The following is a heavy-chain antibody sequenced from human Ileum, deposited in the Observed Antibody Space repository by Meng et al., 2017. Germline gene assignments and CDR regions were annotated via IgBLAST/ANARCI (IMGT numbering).Heavy chain of an antibody. CDR3: VGMTVG. Sequence: GQLGESGGVFVRRSGSVGCAGAASGFSFSIYWMHWVRQAPGKGMVGGSRINTDGSTTTYADSVKGRFTISRDNAKNTVFLQMNSLRAEDTAVYYCVGMTVGWGQGTLVTVSS. D-gene: IGHD3-22*01. V-gene: IGHV3-74*03. J-gene: IGHJ4*02. CDR1: GFSFSIYW. CDR2: INTDGSTT.